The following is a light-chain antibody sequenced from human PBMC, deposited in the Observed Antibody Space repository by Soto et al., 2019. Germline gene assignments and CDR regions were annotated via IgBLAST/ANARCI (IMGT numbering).Light chain of an antibody. CDR2: DAS. Sequence: EIVLTQSPVTLSLSPGERATLSCRASQSVGSYLGWYQQKPGQAPRLLIYDASNRATGIPARFSGSGSGTDFTLTISSLEPEDFAVYYCQQRSNWPYTFGQGTNLEIK. CDR3: QQRSNWPYT. V-gene: IGKV3-11*01. J-gene: IGKJ2*01. CDR1: QSVGSY.